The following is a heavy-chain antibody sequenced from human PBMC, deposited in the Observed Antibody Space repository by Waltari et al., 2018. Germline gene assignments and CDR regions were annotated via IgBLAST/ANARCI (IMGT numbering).Heavy chain of an antibody. CDR2: IWYDGSNT. CDR3: ARERGGVVMIFDN. Sequence: QVRLVESGGGVVKPGRSLRLPCAAAGFTFRHYGMHWVRQSPGKGLGWVAIIWYDGSNTNYADSVKGRFTISRDNSNNTLYLQMNSLRVDDTAVYYCARERGGVVMIFDNWGQGTLVTVSS. J-gene: IGHJ4*02. CDR1: GFTFRHYG. D-gene: IGHD3-3*01. V-gene: IGHV3-33*01.